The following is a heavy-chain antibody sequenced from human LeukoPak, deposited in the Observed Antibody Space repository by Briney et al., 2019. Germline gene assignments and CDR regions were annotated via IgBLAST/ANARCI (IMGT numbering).Heavy chain of an antibody. CDR1: GGSISSYY. J-gene: IGHJ5*02. Sequence: PSETLSLTCTVSGGSISSYYWSWIRQPPGKGLEWIGYIYYSGSTNYNPSLKSRVTISVDTSKNQFSLKLSSVTAADTAVYYCARGARESGTNWFDPWGQGTLVTVSS. D-gene: IGHD1-14*01. V-gene: IGHV4-59*01. CDR3: ARGARESGTNWFDP. CDR2: IYYSGST.